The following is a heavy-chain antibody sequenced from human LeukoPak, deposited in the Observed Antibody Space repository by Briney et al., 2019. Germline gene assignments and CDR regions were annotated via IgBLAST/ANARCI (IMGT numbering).Heavy chain of an antibody. J-gene: IGHJ4*02. Sequence: PGGSLRLSCAASGFTFSSYAMSWVRQAPGKGLEWVSAISGSGSSTYYADSVKGRFTISRDNAKNSLYLQMNSLRDEDTAVYYCARAVRGLDYWGQGTLVTVSS. V-gene: IGHV3-23*01. CDR1: GFTFSSYA. CDR2: ISGSGSST. D-gene: IGHD4-17*01. CDR3: ARAVRGLDY.